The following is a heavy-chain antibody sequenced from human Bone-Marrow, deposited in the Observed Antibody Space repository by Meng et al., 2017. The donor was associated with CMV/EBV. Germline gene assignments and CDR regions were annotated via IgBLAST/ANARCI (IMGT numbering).Heavy chain of an antibody. CDR2: ISSSSSYI. Sequence: GESLKISCAASGFTFSSYSMNWVRQAPGKGLEWVSSISSSSSYIYYADSVKGRFTISRDNAKNSLYLQMNSLRAEDTAVYYCARGDCSSTSCPLGYWGQGTLVTVSS. D-gene: IGHD2-2*01. CDR3: ARGDCSSTSCPLGY. V-gene: IGHV3-21*01. J-gene: IGHJ4*02. CDR1: GFTFSSYS.